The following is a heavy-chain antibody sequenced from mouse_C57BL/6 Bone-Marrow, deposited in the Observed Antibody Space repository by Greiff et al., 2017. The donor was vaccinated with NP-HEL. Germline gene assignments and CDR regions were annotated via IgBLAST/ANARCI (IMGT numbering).Heavy chain of an antibody. Sequence: EVKVVESGGGLVKPGGSLKLSCAASGFTFSSYAMSWVRQTPEKRLEWVATISDGGSYTYYPDNVKGRFTISRDNAKNNLYLQMSHLKSEDTAMYYCARDRSYGYDVDYAMDYWGQGTSVTVSS. J-gene: IGHJ4*01. CDR1: GFTFSSYA. CDR3: ARDRSYGYDVDYAMDY. CDR2: ISDGGSYT. V-gene: IGHV5-4*01. D-gene: IGHD2-2*01.